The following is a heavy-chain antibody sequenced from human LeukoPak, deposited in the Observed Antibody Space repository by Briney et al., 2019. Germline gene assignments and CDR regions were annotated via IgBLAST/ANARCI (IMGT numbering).Heavy chain of an antibody. CDR1: GDSIGSGDYY. Sequence: SQTLSLTCTVSGDSIGSGDYYWSWVRQPPGKGLEWIGYIFYSGTTFYNPSLQSRVTISIDTSKNEFSLNLNSVTAADTAVYFCARDPIVLVPATWAFHVWGQGTMVSVSS. D-gene: IGHD2-2*01. V-gene: IGHV4-30-4*08. CDR3: ARDPIVLVPATWAFHV. J-gene: IGHJ3*01. CDR2: IFYSGTT.